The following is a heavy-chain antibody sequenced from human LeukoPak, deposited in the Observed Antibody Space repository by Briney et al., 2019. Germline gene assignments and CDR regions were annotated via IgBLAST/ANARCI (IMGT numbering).Heavy chain of an antibody. CDR3: TREVEGWLRLLGGDFDY. J-gene: IGHJ4*02. D-gene: IGHD5-12*01. CDR1: GFTFGDYA. V-gene: IGHV3-49*04. Sequence: GGSLRLSCTASGFTFGDYAMSWVRQAPGKGREWVGFIRRKAYGGTTEYAASVKGRFTISRDDSKSSAYLQMNSLKTEDTAVYYCTREVEGWLRLLGGDFDYWGQGTLVTVSS. CDR2: IRRKAYGGTT.